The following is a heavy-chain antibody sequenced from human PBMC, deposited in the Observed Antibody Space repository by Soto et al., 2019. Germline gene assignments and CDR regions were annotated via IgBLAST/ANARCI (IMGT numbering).Heavy chain of an antibody. J-gene: IGHJ4*02. D-gene: IGHD5-12*01. V-gene: IGHV1-69*01. CDR3: ATRGTQVRWLAVADY. CDR2: IIPISGRT. CDR1: GGTFSSLG. Sequence: QVQLLQSGAEVKRPGSSVKVSCEASGGTFSSLGFTWVRQAPGQGREWMGGIIPISGRTTFAQKFQGRGTITADESTRATYMELTTLTSDDTAMYYCATRGTQVRWLAVADYWGQGTLVTVSS.